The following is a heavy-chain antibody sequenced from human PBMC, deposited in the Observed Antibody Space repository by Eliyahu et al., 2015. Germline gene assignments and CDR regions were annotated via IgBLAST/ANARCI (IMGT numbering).Heavy chain of an antibody. V-gene: IGHV3-23*01. CDR3: AKTLGVLGH. CDR2: ISGSGERT. CDR1: GLSMFTSYV. Sequence: EVQLLEAGGGLVQPGGSXRLSCXASGLSMFTSYVISGFRQAPGKGLEWVSAISGSGERTYYADSVKGRFTVSRDNSKNTLYLQMNNLRAEDTAVYFCAKTLGVLGHWGRGTLVTVSS. D-gene: IGHD3-10*01. J-gene: IGHJ1*01.